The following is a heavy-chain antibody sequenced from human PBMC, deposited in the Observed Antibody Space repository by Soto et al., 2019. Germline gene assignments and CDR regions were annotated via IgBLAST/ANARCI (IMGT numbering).Heavy chain of an antibody. CDR2: ISSSGSTI. CDR3: ARRPSDYADYYYYGMDV. Sequence: EVQLVESGGGLVQPGGSLRLSCAASGFTFSSYEMNWVRQAPGKGLEWVSYISSSGSTIYYADSVKGRFTISRDNAKNSLYLQMNSLRAEDTAVYYCARRPSDYADYYYYGMDVSGQGTTVTVSS. J-gene: IGHJ6*02. D-gene: IGHD3-16*01. CDR1: GFTFSSYE. V-gene: IGHV3-48*03.